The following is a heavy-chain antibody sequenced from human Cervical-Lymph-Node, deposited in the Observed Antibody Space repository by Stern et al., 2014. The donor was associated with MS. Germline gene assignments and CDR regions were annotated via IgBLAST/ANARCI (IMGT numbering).Heavy chain of an antibody. CDR2: IDWGDDK. D-gene: IGHD2-15*01. CDR1: GFSLSTSGMC. V-gene: IGHV2-70*01. J-gene: IGHJ6*02. CDR3: ARAPSYCSGGSCYYYYYGMDV. Sequence: ESGPALVKPTETLTLTCTFSGFSLSTSGMCVSWIRQPPGKALEGLALIDWGDDKYYNTSLKTRLTISKDTSKNQVVLTMTNMDPVDTATYYCARAPSYCSGGSCYYYYYGMDVWGQGTTVTVSS.